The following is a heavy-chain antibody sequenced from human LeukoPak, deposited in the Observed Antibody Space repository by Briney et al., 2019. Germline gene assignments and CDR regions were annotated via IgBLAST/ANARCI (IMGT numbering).Heavy chain of an antibody. D-gene: IGHD1-7*01. V-gene: IGHV3-53*05. Sequence: GGSLRLSCTASGFIVRSNYMSWFRQAPGKGLEWASVIYNDGRTYYADSVKGRFIISKDISKNTLYLRMNSLRAEDTAVYYCAKGWLELTSGYFDYWGQGTLVTVSS. CDR1: GFIVRSNY. CDR3: AKGWLELTSGYFDY. CDR2: IYNDGRT. J-gene: IGHJ4*02.